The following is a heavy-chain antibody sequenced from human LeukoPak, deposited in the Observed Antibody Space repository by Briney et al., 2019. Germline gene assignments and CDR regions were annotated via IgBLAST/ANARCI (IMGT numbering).Heavy chain of an antibody. D-gene: IGHD6-19*01. Sequence: GGSLRLSCAASGFTFSSYAMSWVRQAPGKGLECISGFSGSGGSTYSADSVKGRFTISRDNSKNTLYLQMNSLRAEDTAVYYCALEGSGGVQDYWGQGTLVTVSS. CDR3: ALEGSGGVQDY. CDR2: FSGSGGST. V-gene: IGHV3-23*01. J-gene: IGHJ4*02. CDR1: GFTFSSYA.